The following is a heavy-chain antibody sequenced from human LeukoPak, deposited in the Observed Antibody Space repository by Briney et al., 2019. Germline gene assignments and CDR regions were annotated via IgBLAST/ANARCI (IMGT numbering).Heavy chain of an antibody. CDR1: GYSISSGYY. CDR3: AREWYLYGAFDI. V-gene: IGHV4-38-2*02. J-gene: IGHJ3*02. D-gene: IGHD2-15*01. Sequence: SETLSPTCTVSGYSISSGYYWGWIRQPPGKGLEWIGSIYHSGSTYYNPSLKSRVTISVDTSKNQFSLKLSSVTAADTAVYYCAREWYLYGAFDIWGQGTMVTVSS. CDR2: IYHSGST.